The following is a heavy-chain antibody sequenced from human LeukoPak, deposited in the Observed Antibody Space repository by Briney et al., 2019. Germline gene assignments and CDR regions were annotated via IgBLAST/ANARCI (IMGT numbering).Heavy chain of an antibody. Sequence: PGGSLRLSCAASGFTFSSYAMSWVRQAPGKGLEWVSAISGSGGSAYYADSVKGRFTISRDNSKNPLYLQMNSLRAEDTAVYYCAKGPSTSSYYYDGSAYYVDYWGQGTLVTVSS. V-gene: IGHV3-23*01. D-gene: IGHD3-22*01. CDR1: GFTFSSYA. J-gene: IGHJ4*02. CDR3: AKGPSTSSYYYDGSAYYVDY. CDR2: ISGSGGSA.